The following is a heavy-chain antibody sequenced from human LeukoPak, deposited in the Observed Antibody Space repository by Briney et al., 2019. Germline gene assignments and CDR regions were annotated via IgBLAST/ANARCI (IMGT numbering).Heavy chain of an antibody. CDR3: ARAGYYDSSGYFDY. D-gene: IGHD3-22*01. CDR1: GGTFSSYA. Sequence: SVKVSCKASGGTFSSYAISWVRQAPGQGLEWLGRIIPIFGTANYAQKFQGRVTITTDESTSTAYMELSSLRSEDTAVYYCARAGYYDSSGYFDYWGQGTLVTVSS. CDR2: IIPIFGTA. J-gene: IGHJ4*02. V-gene: IGHV1-69*05.